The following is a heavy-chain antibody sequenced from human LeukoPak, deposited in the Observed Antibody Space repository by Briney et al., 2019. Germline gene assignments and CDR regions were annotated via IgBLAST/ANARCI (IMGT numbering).Heavy chain of an antibody. V-gene: IGHV3-64D*06. CDR3: VKGKVATKYYYGMDV. CDR1: GFTFSSYA. Sequence: GGSLRLSCSASGFTFSSYAMHWVRQAPGKGLEYVSAISSNGGSTCYADSVKGRFTISRDNSKNTLYLQMSSLRAEDTAVYYCVKGKVATKYYYGMDVWGKGTTVTVSS. CDR2: ISSNGGST. J-gene: IGHJ6*04. D-gene: IGHD5-12*01.